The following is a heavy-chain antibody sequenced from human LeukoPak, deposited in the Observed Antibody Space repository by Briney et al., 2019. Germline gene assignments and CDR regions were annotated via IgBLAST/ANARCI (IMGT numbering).Heavy chain of an antibody. CDR1: GGSISSSSYY. D-gene: IGHD2-2*01. CDR2: IYYSGST. J-gene: IGHJ5*02. V-gene: IGHV4-39*07. CDR3: ARELDCTSSRCYSNWFDP. Sequence: SETLSLTCTVSGGSISSSSYYWGWIRQPPGKGLEWIGSIYYSGSTYYNPSLKSRVTISVDTSENQFSLKLSSVTAADTAVYYCARELDCTSSRCYSNWFDPWGRGTLVTVSS.